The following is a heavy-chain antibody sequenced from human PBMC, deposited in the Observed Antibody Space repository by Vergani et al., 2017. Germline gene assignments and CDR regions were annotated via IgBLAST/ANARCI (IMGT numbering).Heavy chain of an antibody. CDR1: GFTFSSYE. CDR3: ARATIFGVVPDAFDI. J-gene: IGHJ3*02. V-gene: IGHV3-48*03. CDR2: ISSSGSTI. D-gene: IGHD3-3*01. Sequence: EVQLVESGGGVVQPGGSLRLSCAASGFTFSSYEMNWVRQAPGKGLEWVSYISSSGSTIYYADSVKGRFTISRDNAKNSLYLQMNSLRAEDTAVYYCARATIFGVVPDAFDIWGQGTMVTVSS.